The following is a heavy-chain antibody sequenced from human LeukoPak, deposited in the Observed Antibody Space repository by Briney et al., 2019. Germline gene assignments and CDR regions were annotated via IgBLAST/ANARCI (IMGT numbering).Heavy chain of an antibody. Sequence: GGSLRLSCAASGFTFTSYAMCWVRQAPGKGLEWVSAITGSGGRIYYADSVKGRFTISRDNAKNSLYLQMNSLRAEDTAVYYCASSYCSGGSCGYYFDYWGQGTLVTVSS. CDR2: ITGSGGRI. CDR1: GFTFTSYA. D-gene: IGHD2-15*01. CDR3: ASSYCSGGSCGYYFDY. J-gene: IGHJ4*02. V-gene: IGHV3-23*01.